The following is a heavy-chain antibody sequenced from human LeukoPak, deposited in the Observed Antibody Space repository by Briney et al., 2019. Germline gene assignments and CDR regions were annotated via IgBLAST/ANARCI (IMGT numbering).Heavy chain of an antibody. J-gene: IGHJ4*02. D-gene: IGHD5-12*01. CDR1: GGSISSGNYY. V-gene: IGHV4-61*02. CDR2: MYSSGST. Sequence: SQTLSLTCTVSGGSISSGNYYWSWIRQPAGKGLEWIGRMYSSGSTNYNPSFKSRVTISADTSKNQFSLKLSSVTAADTAVYYCARRGGYSGYDFPYYFDYWGQGTLVTVSS. CDR3: ARRGGYSGYDFPYYFDY.